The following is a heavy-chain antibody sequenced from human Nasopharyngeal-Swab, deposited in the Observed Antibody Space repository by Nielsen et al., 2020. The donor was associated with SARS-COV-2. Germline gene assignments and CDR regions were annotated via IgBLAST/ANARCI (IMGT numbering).Heavy chain of an antibody. J-gene: IGHJ5*02. CDR1: GYSFTSYW. D-gene: IGHD3-10*01. CDR2: IYPGDSDT. Sequence: KVSCKGSGYSFTSYWIGWVRQMPGKGLEWMGIIYPGDSDTRYSPSFQGQVTISADKSISTAYLQWSSLKASDTAMYYCARQGITMVRGVRLEWFDPWGQGTLVTVSS. CDR3: ARQGITMVRGVRLEWFDP. V-gene: IGHV5-51*01.